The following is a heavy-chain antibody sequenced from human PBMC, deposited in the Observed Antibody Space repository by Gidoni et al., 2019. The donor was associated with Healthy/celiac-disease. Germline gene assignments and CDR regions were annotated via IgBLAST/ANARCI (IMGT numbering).Heavy chain of an antibody. CDR2: IFPILGIA. Sequence: VQLVQSGAEVKKPGSSVKVSCKASGVTFSSYTISWVRQAPGQGLEWMGRIFPILGIANYAQKCQGRVKITADKSTSTAYMELSSLRSEDTAVYYCARGGDDYYYYMDVWGKGTTVTVSS. D-gene: IGHD3-10*01. J-gene: IGHJ6*03. V-gene: IGHV1-69*02. CDR3: ARGGDDYYYYMDV. CDR1: GVTFSSYT.